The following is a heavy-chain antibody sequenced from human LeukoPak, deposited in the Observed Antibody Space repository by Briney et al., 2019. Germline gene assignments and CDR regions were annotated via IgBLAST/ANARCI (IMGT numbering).Heavy chain of an antibody. Sequence: GGSLRLSCAASGFIFSGYTMNWVRQTPGKGLEWVSSISSSSDYIYYADSVKGRFTISRGNSKDSLYLQMSSLRAEDTAVYYCARVWSMIREYVEYWGQGTLVTVSS. CDR1: GFIFSGYT. V-gene: IGHV3-21*01. J-gene: IGHJ4*02. D-gene: IGHD3-10*01. CDR2: ISSSSDYI. CDR3: ARVWSMIREYVEY.